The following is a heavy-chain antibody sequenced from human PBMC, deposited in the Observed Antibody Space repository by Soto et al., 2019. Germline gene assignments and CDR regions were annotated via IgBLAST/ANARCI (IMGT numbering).Heavy chain of an antibody. CDR1: ECKIGNLS. CDR3: ARTHSCDGVNCYSTPFDY. V-gene: IGHV3-21*01. D-gene: IGHD2-15*01. CDR2: ISAKTKYI. Sequence: PCGLLRHSNAAAECKIGNLSSRWVSKKPGQGVEWVSCISAKTKYIYYANPVQARFPISRDAAPHSLILQLSSLRAEDTAVYYCARTHSCDGVNCYSTPFDYSGRATLVTVPS. J-gene: IGHJ4*02.